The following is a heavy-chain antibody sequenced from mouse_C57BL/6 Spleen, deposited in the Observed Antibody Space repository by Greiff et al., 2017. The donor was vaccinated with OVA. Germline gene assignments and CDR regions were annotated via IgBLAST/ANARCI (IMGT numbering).Heavy chain of an antibody. J-gene: IGHJ2*01. D-gene: IGHD2-14*01. CDR2: IDPSDSYT. CDR1: GYTFTSYW. V-gene: IGHV1-69*01. CDR3: ARALVRDFDY. Sequence: QVQLQQPGAELVMPGASVKLSCKASGYTFTSYWMHWVKQRPGQGLEWIGEIDPSDSYTNYNQKFKGKSTLTVDKSSSTAYMQLSSLTSEDSAVYYCARALVRDFDYWGQGTTLTVSS.